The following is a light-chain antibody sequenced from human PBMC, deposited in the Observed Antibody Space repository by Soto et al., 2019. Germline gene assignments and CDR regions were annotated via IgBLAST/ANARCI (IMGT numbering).Light chain of an antibody. CDR2: DAS. Sequence: EIVLTQSPATLSLSPGERATLSCRASQSVSSYLAWYQQKPGQAPRLLIYDASNRATGIPARFSGSGSGTGVALTVSGLEPEDFAVYYCQQRSNWPPYTFGQGTKLEIK. V-gene: IGKV3-11*01. CDR1: QSVSSY. CDR3: QQRSNWPPYT. J-gene: IGKJ2*01.